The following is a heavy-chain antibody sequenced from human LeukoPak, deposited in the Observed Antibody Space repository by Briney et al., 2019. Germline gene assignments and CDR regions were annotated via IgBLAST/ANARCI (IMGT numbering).Heavy chain of an antibody. CDR3: ARGGERTTVAPYYYYMDV. CDR1: GFTFSSYS. CDR2: ISSSSSYI. J-gene: IGHJ6*03. V-gene: IGHV3-21*01. Sequence: GGSLRLSCAASGFTFSSYSMNWVRQAPGKGLEWVSSISSSSSYIYYADSVKGRFTISRDNAKNSLYLQMNSLRAEDTAVYYCARGGERTTVAPYYYYMDVWGKGTTVTVSS. D-gene: IGHD4-23*01.